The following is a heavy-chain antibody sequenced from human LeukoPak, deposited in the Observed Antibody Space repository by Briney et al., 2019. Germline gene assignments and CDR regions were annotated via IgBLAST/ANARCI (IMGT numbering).Heavy chain of an antibody. CDR3: ARGQPGYGMDV. D-gene: IGHD1-1*01. Sequence: PGGSLRLSCAASGFTFSSYWMHWVRQAPGKGLVWVSRINSDGSSTNYADSVKGRFTISRDNAKNTLYLQMNSLRAEDTAVYYCARGQPGYGMDVWGQGTTVTVSS. CDR1: GFTFSSYW. V-gene: IGHV3-74*01. CDR2: INSDGSST. J-gene: IGHJ6*02.